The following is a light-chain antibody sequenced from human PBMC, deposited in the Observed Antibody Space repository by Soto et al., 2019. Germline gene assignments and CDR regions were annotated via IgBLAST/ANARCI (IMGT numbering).Light chain of an antibody. Sequence: DIQMTQSPSTLSASVGDRVTITCRASQSISRWLAWYQQKPGRAPNSLIYDASSLQTGVPSRFRGSASGTEFPLTLSGLQPDAFAAYACQRYRTLPWAFGRGAKVVIK. V-gene: IGKV1-5*01. CDR2: DAS. J-gene: IGKJ1*01. CDR1: QSISRW. CDR3: QRYRTLPWA.